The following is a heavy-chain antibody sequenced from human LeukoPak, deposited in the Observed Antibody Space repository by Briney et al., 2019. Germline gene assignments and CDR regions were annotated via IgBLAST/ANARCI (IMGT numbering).Heavy chain of an antibody. D-gene: IGHD6-19*01. Sequence: SETLSLTCTVSGGSITSSTYYWGWIRQPPGKGLEWIGSIYHSGHTYDNPSLKSRVTISVDTSKNQLSLKLTYVTAADTAVYYCAREVSSGWTYFDYWGQGSLVTVSS. V-gene: IGHV4-39*02. CDR1: GGSITSSTYY. J-gene: IGHJ4*02. CDR3: AREVSSGWTYFDY. CDR2: IYHSGHT.